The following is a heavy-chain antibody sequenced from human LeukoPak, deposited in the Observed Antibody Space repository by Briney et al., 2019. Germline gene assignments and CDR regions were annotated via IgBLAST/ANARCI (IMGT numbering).Heavy chain of an antibody. Sequence: SQTLSLTCTVSGGSISSGSYYWSWIRQPAGKGLEWIGYIYYSGSTNYNPSLKSRVTISVDTSKNQFSLKLSSVTAADTAVYYCARVDPGSGYYYYYYMDVWGKGTTVTISS. D-gene: IGHD3-10*01. CDR1: GGSISSGSYY. CDR2: IYYSGST. CDR3: ARVDPGSGYYYYYYMDV. J-gene: IGHJ6*03. V-gene: IGHV4-61*10.